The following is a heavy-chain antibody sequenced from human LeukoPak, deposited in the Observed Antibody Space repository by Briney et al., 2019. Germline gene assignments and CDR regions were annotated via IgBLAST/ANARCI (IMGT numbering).Heavy chain of an antibody. CDR2: INHSGST. J-gene: IGHJ5*02. CDR3: ARGQPQRYSSGWYVNWFDP. V-gene: IGHV4-34*01. Sequence: PSETLSLTCAVYGGSFSGYYWSWIRQPPGKGLEWIGEINHSGSTKYNPSLKRRVTISVDTSKNQFSLKVNSVAAADTAVYYCARGQPQRYSSGWYVNWFDPWGQATLVTVCS. D-gene: IGHD6-19*01. CDR1: GGSFSGYY.